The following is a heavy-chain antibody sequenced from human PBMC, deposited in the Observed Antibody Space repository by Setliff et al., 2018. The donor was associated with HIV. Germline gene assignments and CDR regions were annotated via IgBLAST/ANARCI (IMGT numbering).Heavy chain of an antibody. CDR2: IYYSGNS. V-gene: IGHV4-4*07. CDR3: ARVIGDSEKFDSNWFDP. CDR1: GASISSYY. Sequence: PSETLSLTCTVSGASISSYYWSWIRQPAGRGLEWIGRIYYSGNSNYKPSLKSRVTISVDTSKNQFSLKLSSVTAADTAMYYCARVIGDSEKFDSNWFDPWGQGTLVTVSS. J-gene: IGHJ5*02. D-gene: IGHD3-10*01.